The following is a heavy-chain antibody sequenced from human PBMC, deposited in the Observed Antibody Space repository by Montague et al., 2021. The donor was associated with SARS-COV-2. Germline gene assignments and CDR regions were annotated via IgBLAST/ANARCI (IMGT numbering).Heavy chain of an antibody. J-gene: IGHJ5*02. CDR3: ARLRRGTYYVSFDP. D-gene: IGHD1-26*01. V-gene: IGHV4-59*12. CDR1: GGSITNYY. Sequence: SETLSLTRTVSGGSITNYYWTWIRQPPGRGLEWIGYIYYSATTNYNPSLKSRVTVSIDTSKNQFSLSLSSVTAADSAVYYCARLRRGTYYVSFDPWGQGTLVSVSS. CDR2: IYYSATT.